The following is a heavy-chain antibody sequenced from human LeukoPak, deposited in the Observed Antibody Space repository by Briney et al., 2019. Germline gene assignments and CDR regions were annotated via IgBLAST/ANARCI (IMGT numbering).Heavy chain of an antibody. J-gene: IGHJ4*02. V-gene: IGHV3-30*04. CDR1: GFTFSSYA. D-gene: IGHD3-10*01. CDR2: LSFDGSDK. CDR3: ARDVGYASGSYTYFDY. Sequence: GGSLRLSCAASGFTFSSYAMHWVRQAPGRGLEGVAILSFDGSDKYYADSVKGRFTISRDNSKNTLYLQMNSLTAEDTAMYYCARDVGYASGSYTYFDYWGQGNLVTVSS.